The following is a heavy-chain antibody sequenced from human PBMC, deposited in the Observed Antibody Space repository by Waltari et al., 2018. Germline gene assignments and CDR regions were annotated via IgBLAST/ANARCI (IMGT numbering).Heavy chain of an antibody. CDR1: GFPFNPFW. J-gene: IGHJ4*02. CDR2: IEQDGSDT. Sequence: EVQLVESGGCLIQPGGSLGLSCVASGFPFNPFWMSWVRQAPGKGLEWVGDIEQDGSDTYYADSVKGRFTVSRDKAKNSLYMQMNSLRVEDTAVYYCARDWEGDRPKFDYWGQGTLVTVSS. CDR3: ARDWEGDRPKFDY. V-gene: IGHV3-7*04. D-gene: IGHD1-26*01.